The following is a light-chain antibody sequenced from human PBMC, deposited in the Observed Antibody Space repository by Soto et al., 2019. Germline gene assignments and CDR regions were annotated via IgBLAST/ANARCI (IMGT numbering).Light chain of an antibody. CDR1: PGHSTYA. J-gene: IGLJ2*01. Sequence: QPVLSQSPSASASLGASVKLTCTLTPGHSTYAIAWYQQRPGQGPTFLMKINSDGSHTKGAGIPDRFSGSSSGAERYLTIPNLQSEDEADYYCQAWDAGVVFGGGTKLTVL. CDR3: QAWDAGVV. V-gene: IGLV4-69*01. CDR2: INSDGSH.